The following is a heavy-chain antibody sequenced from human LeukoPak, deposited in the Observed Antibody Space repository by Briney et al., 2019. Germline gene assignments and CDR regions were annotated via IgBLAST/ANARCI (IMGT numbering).Heavy chain of an antibody. CDR1: GFTSSSYS. Sequence: GGSLRLSCVASGFTSSSYSMNWVRQAPGKGLEWVSSISISGGYIYYADSVKGRFTISRDNAKTSLSLQMNSLRAEDTAVYYCAREDPGGKYTVTTGFYYSGMDVWGQGTTVTVSS. CDR3: AREDPGGKYTVTTGFYYSGMDV. CDR2: ISISGGYI. D-gene: IGHD4-17*01. V-gene: IGHV3-21*01. J-gene: IGHJ6*02.